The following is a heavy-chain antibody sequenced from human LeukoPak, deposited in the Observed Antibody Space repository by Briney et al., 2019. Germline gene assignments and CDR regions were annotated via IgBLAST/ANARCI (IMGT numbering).Heavy chain of an antibody. Sequence: PSETLSLTCTVSGGSISSGDYYWSWIRQPPGKGLEWIGYIYYTGATYYNPSLKSRLTISIDTSKNRFSLKLNSVTAADTAVYYCASRAVKAAAEIEIPEYLQHWGQGTLVTVST. CDR1: GGSISSGDYY. CDR3: ASRAVKAAAEIEIPEYLQH. V-gene: IGHV4-30-4*01. J-gene: IGHJ1*01. D-gene: IGHD6-13*01. CDR2: IYYTGAT.